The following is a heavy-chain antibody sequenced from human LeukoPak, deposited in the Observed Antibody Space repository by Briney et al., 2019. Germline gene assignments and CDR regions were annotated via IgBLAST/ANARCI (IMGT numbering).Heavy chain of an antibody. CDR3: ARLMGGRYCSSTSCPPTAYGMDV. V-gene: IGHV4-4*02. J-gene: IGHJ6*04. CDR1: GGSISSSNW. Sequence: SGTLSLTCAVSGGSISSSNWWSWVRQPPGKGLEWIGEIYHSGSTNYNPSLKSRVTISVDKSKDQFSLKLSSVTAADTAVYYCARLMGGRYCSSTSCPPTAYGMDVWGKGTTVTVSS. CDR2: IYHSGST. D-gene: IGHD2-2*01.